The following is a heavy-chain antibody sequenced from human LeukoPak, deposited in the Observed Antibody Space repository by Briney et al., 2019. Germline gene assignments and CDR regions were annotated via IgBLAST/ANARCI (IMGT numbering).Heavy chain of an antibody. D-gene: IGHD6-19*01. J-gene: IGHJ4*02. CDR1: GFTFSSYA. V-gene: IGHV3-23*01. Sequence: GGSLRLSCAASGFTFSSYAMSWVRQAPGKGLEWVSAISGSGGSTYYADSVKGRFTISRDNSKNTLYLQMNSLRAEDTAVHYCAKDLAAGYSSGWYIPGRYYFDYWGQGTLVTVSS. CDR2: ISGSGGST. CDR3: AKDLAAGYSSGWYIPGRYYFDY.